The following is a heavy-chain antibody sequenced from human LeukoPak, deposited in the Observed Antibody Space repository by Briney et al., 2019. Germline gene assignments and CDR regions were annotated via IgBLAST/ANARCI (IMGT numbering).Heavy chain of an antibody. CDR2: ISVDGSNK. J-gene: IGHJ5*02. CDR3: ARDVVQSSIVAVAGTPYSWFDP. D-gene: IGHD6-19*01. V-gene: IGHV3-30-3*01. CDR1: GFTFSGYA. Sequence: PGGSLRLSCAASGFTFSGYAMHWVRQAPGKGLEWVAVISVDGSNKYYADSVKGRFTISRDNSKNTLYLQMNSLRAEDTAVYYCARDVVQSSIVAVAGTPYSWFDPWGQGTLVTVSS.